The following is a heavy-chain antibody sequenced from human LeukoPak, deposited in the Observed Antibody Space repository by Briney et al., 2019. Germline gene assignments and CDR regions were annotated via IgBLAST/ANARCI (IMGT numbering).Heavy chain of an antibody. Sequence: GRSLRLSCAASGFTFSSYCMHWVRQAPGKGLEWVAVIWYDGSNKYYADSVKGRFTISRDNSKNTLYLQMNSLRAEDTAVYYCARPSADPYDLGYYFDYWGQGTLVTVSS. J-gene: IGHJ4*02. CDR1: GFTFSSYC. D-gene: IGHD3-3*01. V-gene: IGHV3-33*01. CDR3: ARPSADPYDLGYYFDY. CDR2: IWYDGSNK.